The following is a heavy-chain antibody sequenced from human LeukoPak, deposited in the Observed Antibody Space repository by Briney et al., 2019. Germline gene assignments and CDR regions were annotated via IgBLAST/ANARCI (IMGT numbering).Heavy chain of an antibody. Sequence: SVKVSCKASGGTFSSYAISWVRQAPGQGLEWMGGIIPIFGTANYAQKFQGRVTITADESTSTAYMELSSLRSEDTAVYYCARARITMVRGVVSNYYYMDVWGKGTTVTVSS. J-gene: IGHJ6*03. CDR2: IIPIFGTA. D-gene: IGHD3-10*01. CDR1: GGTFSSYA. CDR3: ARARITMVRGVVSNYYYMDV. V-gene: IGHV1-69*13.